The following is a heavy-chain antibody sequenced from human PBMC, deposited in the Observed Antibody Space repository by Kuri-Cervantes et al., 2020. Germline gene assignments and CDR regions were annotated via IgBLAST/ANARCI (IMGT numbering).Heavy chain of an antibody. D-gene: IGHD1-1*01. CDR3: TNTTGDY. CDR1: GFTFSSYG. CDR2: ISYDGSNK. Sequence: GESLKISCAASGFTFSSYGMHWVRQAPGKGLEWVAVISYDGSNKYYADSVKGRFTISRDNSKNTLYLQMNSLRAEDAAVYYCTNTTGDYWGQGTPVTVSS. J-gene: IGHJ4*02. V-gene: IGHV3-30*18.